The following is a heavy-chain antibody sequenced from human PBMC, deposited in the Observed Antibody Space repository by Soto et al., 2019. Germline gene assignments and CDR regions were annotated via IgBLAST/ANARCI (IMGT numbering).Heavy chain of an antibody. J-gene: IGHJ1*01. D-gene: IGHD6-13*01. CDR1: GFTFDDYA. V-gene: IGHV3-9*01. CDR2: INWNSGSI. CDR3: VKDESINWYSGHFRH. Sequence: VQLVESGGGLVQLGRSLRLSCAASGFTFDDYAMHWVRQVPGKGLEWVSGINWNSGSIGYGDSVKGRFAISRDNAKNSLHLQMNSLSAEDTAFYYCVKDESINWYSGHFRHWGQGTLVTVSS.